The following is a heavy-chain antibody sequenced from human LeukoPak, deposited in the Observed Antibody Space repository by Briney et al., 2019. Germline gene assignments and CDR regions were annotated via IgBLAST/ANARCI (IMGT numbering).Heavy chain of an antibody. Sequence: SETLSLTCTVSGGSVSSYYWSWIRQPPGKGLEWIGYIYYSGSTKHNPSLKSRVTISVDTSKNQLSLKLSSVTAADTAVYYCARAVVLYYDGSGYSTRFDYWGQGTLVTVSS. CDR2: IYYSGST. CDR1: GGSVSSYY. J-gene: IGHJ4*02. D-gene: IGHD3-22*01. CDR3: ARAVVLYYDGSGYSTRFDY. V-gene: IGHV4-59*02.